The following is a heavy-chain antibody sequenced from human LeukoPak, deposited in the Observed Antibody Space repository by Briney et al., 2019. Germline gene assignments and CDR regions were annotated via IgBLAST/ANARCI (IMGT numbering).Heavy chain of an antibody. CDR1: GFTFSSYG. D-gene: IGHD5-18*01. V-gene: IGHV3-30*03. CDR2: ISYDGSND. Sequence: PGGSLRLSCVASGFTFSSYGMHWVRQAPGKGLEWVAVISYDGSNDYYADSVRGRFTISRDYSKNTLYLQMNSLRGEDTAVYYCARVGRGYSFKVYYFDYWGQGTLVTVSS. CDR3: ARVGRGYSFKVYYFDY. J-gene: IGHJ4*02.